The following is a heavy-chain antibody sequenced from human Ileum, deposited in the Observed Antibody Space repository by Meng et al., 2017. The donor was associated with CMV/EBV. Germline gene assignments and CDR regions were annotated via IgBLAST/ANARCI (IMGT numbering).Heavy chain of an antibody. CDR3: ARSYPNFYSGMDL. V-gene: IGHV3-74*01. CDR2: INNDGTDT. CDR1: GFTFTRFW. Sequence: GGSLRLSCAASGFTFTRFWMHWFRQAPGKGLVWVSRINNDGTDTGYADYVQGRFTISRDNAKNTLYLQMNGLRVEDTAVFYCARSYPNFYSGMDLWGRGTTVTVSS. D-gene: IGHD2-2*01. J-gene: IGHJ6*02.